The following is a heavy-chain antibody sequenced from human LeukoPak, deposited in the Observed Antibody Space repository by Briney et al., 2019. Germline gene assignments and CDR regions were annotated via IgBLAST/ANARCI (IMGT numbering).Heavy chain of an antibody. D-gene: IGHD3-9*01. CDR2: INHSGST. Sequence: PSETLSLTCAVYGGSFSGYYWSWIRLPPGKGLEWIGEINHSGSTNYNPSLKSRVTISVDTSKNQFSLKLSSVTAADTAVYYCARYTPYDILTGYYNTGFDYWGQGTLVTVSS. CDR3: ARYTPYDILTGYYNTGFDY. V-gene: IGHV4-34*01. CDR1: GGSFSGYY. J-gene: IGHJ4*02.